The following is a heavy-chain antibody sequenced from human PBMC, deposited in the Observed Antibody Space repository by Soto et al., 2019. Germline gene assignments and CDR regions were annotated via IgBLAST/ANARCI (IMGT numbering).Heavy chain of an antibody. V-gene: IGHV4-30-4*01. D-gene: IGHD5-12*01. J-gene: IGHJ4*02. CDR1: GGSISTGDYY. Sequence: SETLSLTCTVSGGSISTGDYYWSWIRQAPGKGLEWIGYIYYSGSTFYSPSLKSRVTISLNTPKNQFSLRLGSVTAADTAVYYCASEDGYKRKYWAQGTQVTVS. CDR2: IYYSGST. CDR3: ASEDGYKRKY.